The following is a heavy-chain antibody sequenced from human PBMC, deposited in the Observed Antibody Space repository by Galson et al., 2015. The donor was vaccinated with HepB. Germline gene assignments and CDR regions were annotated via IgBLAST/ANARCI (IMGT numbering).Heavy chain of an antibody. D-gene: IGHD5-24*01. CDR1: GFTVSSNY. CDR3: ARASPRDGYNV. J-gene: IGHJ6*02. V-gene: IGHV3-53*01. Sequence: SLRLSCAASGFTVSSNYMSWVRQAPGKGLEWVSVIYSGGSTYYADSVKGRFTISRDNSKNTLYLQMNSLRAEDTAVYYCARASPRDGYNVWGQGTTVTVSS. CDR2: IYSGGST.